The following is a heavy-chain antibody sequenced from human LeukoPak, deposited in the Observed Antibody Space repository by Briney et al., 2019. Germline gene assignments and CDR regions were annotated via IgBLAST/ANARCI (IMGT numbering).Heavy chain of an antibody. Sequence: QPGGSLRLSCTTSGFIFRDFAMTWVRQAPGKGLEWLGLVRGSPYGATTEYAASVKCGFTISRAYSKSIAYLQMNSLKTEDTGVYYCTRGKYGGNPYYYDYWGQGTLVIVSS. CDR1: GFIFRDFA. J-gene: IGHJ4*02. CDR3: TRGKYGGNPYYYDY. V-gene: IGHV3-49*04. CDR2: VRGSPYGATT. D-gene: IGHD4-23*01.